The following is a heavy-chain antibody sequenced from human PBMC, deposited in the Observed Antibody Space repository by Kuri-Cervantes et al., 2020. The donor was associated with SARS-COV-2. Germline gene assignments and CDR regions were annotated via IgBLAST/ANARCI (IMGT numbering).Heavy chain of an antibody. D-gene: IGHD5-18*01. J-gene: IGHJ4*02. Sequence: GESLKISCAASGFTFSGSAMHWVRQAPGKGLEWVAVISYDGSNKYYADSVKGRFTISRDNSKNTLYLQMNSLRAEDTAVYYCARVVFDTAMVYFDYWGQGTLVTVSS. CDR2: ISYDGSNK. CDR3: ARVVFDTAMVYFDY. CDR1: GFTFSGSA. V-gene: IGHV3-30-3*01.